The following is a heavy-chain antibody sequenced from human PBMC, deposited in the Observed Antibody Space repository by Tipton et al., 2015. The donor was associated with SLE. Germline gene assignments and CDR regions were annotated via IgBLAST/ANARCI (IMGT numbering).Heavy chain of an antibody. CDR2: IYYSGST. D-gene: IGHD3-10*01. V-gene: IGHV4-59*01. CDR3: ARGEGYYGSGSYQGWFDP. CDR1: GDHISNYY. Sequence: GLVKPSETLSLRCSVSGDHISNYYWSWVRQPPGQGLEWIGYIYYSGSTNYNPSLKSRATISVDRSKNQFSLNLISVTAADTAVYYCARGEGYYGSGSYQGWFDPWGQGTLVTVSS. J-gene: IGHJ5*02.